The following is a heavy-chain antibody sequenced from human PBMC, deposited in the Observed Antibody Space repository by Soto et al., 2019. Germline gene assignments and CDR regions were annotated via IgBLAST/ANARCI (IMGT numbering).Heavy chain of an antibody. D-gene: IGHD2-21*02. Sequence: ASVKVSCKASGYIFMDYGVSWVQQAPGQGLEWMGWISGYNDHTNYAQKFQERVTMTTDTSTSTAYMEVRGLRSDDTAVYYCAKGKGGHIVVVTATAWDYWGQGTLVTVSS. V-gene: IGHV1-18*01. J-gene: IGHJ4*02. CDR1: GYIFMDYG. CDR3: AKGKGGHIVVVTATAWDY. CDR2: ISGYNDHT.